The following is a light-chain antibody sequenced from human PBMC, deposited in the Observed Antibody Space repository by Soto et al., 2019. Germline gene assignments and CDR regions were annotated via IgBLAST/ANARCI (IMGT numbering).Light chain of an antibody. V-gene: IGKV1-12*01. J-gene: IGKJ4*01. Sequence: DIQMTQSPSSVSASVGDRVTITCRASQGISSWLAWYQQKPGKAPKLLIYAASSLQSGDPSRFSGSGSGTDFTLTISSLQTEDYDCQQANSFALTFGGGTKVEIK. CDR2: AAS. CDR1: QGISSW. CDR3: QQANSFALT.